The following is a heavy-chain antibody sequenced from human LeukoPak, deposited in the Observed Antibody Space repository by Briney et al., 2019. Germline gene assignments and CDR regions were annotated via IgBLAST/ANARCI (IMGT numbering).Heavy chain of an antibody. CDR1: GFTVSSIY. Sequence: GGSLRLSCAASGFTVSSIYMSWVRQAPGKGLEWVSVIYSGGNTYYADSVKGRFTTSRDNSKNTLYLQMNSLRAEDTAVYYCARDVFFEYWGQGTLSPSPQ. CDR3: ARDVFFEY. CDR2: IYSGGNT. D-gene: IGHD3-16*01. J-gene: IGHJ4*02. V-gene: IGHV3-53*01.